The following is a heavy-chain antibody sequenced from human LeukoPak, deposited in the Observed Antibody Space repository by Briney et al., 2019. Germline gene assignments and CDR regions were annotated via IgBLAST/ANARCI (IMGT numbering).Heavy chain of an antibody. CDR2: ISYDGNEK. J-gene: IGHJ6*03. CDR1: GFTFSSDA. V-gene: IGHV3-30-3*01. CDR3: AKGGLRSNYYYMDV. D-gene: IGHD4-17*01. Sequence: GGSLRLSCVASGFTFSSDAMHWVRQTPGKGLEWVAVISYDGNEKYQVDSVKGRFTISRDNSKNTLYLQMNSLRAEDTAVYYCAKGGLRSNYYYMDVWGKGTTVTVSS.